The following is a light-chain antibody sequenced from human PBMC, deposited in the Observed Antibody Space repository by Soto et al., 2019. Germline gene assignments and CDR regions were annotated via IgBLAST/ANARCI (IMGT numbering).Light chain of an antibody. V-gene: IGKV3-11*01. CDR1: HRVSSY. J-gene: IGKJ2*01. Sequence: EIVLTQSPATLSLSPGERASLSCRASHRVSSYLAWYQQKPGQAPRLLIYDASNRATGIPARFSGSGSGTDFTLPISSLEPEDFAVYYCQQRSNWPRYTFGQGTKLEIK. CDR2: DAS. CDR3: QQRSNWPRYT.